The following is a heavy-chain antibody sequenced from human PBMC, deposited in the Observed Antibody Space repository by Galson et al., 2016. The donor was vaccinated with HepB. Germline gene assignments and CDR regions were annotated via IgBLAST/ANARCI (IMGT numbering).Heavy chain of an antibody. Sequence: SETLSLTCSVSDGATSIGNFYWVWIRQPPGKGLEWIGSVYYSGATYHNPSLKSRVTMSVDTSKSQFSLKLTSVTAADTAVYFCARQKVTTGNFFDFWAQGSLVTVSS. CDR3: ARQKVTTGNFFDF. V-gene: IGHV4-39*01. CDR2: VYYSGAT. CDR1: DGATSIGNFY. D-gene: IGHD4-11*01. J-gene: IGHJ4*02.